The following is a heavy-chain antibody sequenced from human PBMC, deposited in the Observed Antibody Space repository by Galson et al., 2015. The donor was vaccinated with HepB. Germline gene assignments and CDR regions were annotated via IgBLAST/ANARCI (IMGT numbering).Heavy chain of an antibody. J-gene: IGHJ3*02. CDR1: GFTFSDYH. CDR3: AGGGGNDGADI. CDR2: ISTTTSYT. V-gene: IGHV3-11*06. D-gene: IGHD1-1*01. Sequence: SLRLSCAASGFTFSDYHMSWIRQAPGKGLEWISYISTTTSYTNYADSVKGRFTISRDNAKNSLCLQMNSLRAEDTAVYYCAGGGGNDGADIWGQGTMVTVSS.